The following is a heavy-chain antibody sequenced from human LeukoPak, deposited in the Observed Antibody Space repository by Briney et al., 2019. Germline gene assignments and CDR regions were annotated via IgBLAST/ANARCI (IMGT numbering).Heavy chain of an antibody. Sequence: GESLKISSKGSGYSFTNYWIGWVRQMPAKSLEWMGIIYPGDSDTRYSPSFQGQVTISADKSINTAYLQWSSLKASDTAMYYCARRYCIGGNCRYYIDYWGQGTLVTVSS. CDR2: IYPGDSDT. CDR3: ARRYCIGGNCRYYIDY. CDR1: GYSFTNYW. V-gene: IGHV5-51*01. J-gene: IGHJ4*02. D-gene: IGHD2-15*01.